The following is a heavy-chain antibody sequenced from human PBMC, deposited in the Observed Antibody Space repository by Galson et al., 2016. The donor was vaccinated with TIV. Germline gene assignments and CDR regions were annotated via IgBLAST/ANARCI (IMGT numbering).Heavy chain of an antibody. D-gene: IGHD6-19*01. CDR1: NGSISSGEYY. J-gene: IGHJ4*02. CDR3: VRYLSGWYHYFDF. Sequence: TLSLTCTVSNGSISSGEYYWSWIRRSPGKGLEWIGYIHYSEMSYYNPSLKSRMTISIDTSKNQFPLRLSSVTAADTAVYYCVRYLSGWYHYFDFWGQGTLVTVSS. CDR2: IHYSEMS. V-gene: IGHV4-30-4*01.